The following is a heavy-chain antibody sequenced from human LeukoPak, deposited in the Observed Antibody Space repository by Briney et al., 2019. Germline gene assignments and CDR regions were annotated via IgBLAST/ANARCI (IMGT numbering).Heavy chain of an antibody. CDR2: ISSSSSYI. V-gene: IGHV3-21*01. Sequence: GGSLRLSCAASGFTFSSYSMNWVRQAPGKGLEWVSSISSSSSYIYYADSVKGRFTISRDNAKNSLYLQMNSLRAEDTAVYYCARGSIKDYYDSSGPRIADAFDIWGQGTMVTVSS. J-gene: IGHJ3*02. CDR1: GFTFSSYS. D-gene: IGHD3-22*01. CDR3: ARGSIKDYYDSSGPRIADAFDI.